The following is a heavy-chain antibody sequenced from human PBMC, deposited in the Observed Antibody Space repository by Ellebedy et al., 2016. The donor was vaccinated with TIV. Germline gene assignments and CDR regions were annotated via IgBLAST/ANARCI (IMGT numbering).Heavy chain of an antibody. J-gene: IGHJ4*02. CDR3: ASGDYRFDD. D-gene: IGHD4-17*01. CDR2: A. V-gene: IGHV1-69*06. Sequence: ANYAQKFQGRVTITADKSTNTAYMELSSLTSEDTAVYYCASGDYRFDDWGQGTLVTVSS.